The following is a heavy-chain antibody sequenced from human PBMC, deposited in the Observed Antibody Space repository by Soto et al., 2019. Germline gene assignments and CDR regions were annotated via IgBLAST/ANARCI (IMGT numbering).Heavy chain of an antibody. CDR3: AKDSVLRYFDWSGPGWDY. CDR2: ISGSGGST. V-gene: IGHV3-23*01. CDR1: GFTFSSYA. Sequence: PGGSLRLSCAASGFTFSSYAMSWVRQAPGKGLEWVSAISGSGGSTYYADSVKGRFTISRDNSKNTLYLQMNSLRAEDTAVYYCAKDSVLRYFDWSGPGWDYWGQGTLVTVSS. D-gene: IGHD3-9*01. J-gene: IGHJ4*02.